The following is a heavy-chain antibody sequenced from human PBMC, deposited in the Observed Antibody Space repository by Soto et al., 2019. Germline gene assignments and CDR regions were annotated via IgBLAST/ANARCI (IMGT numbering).Heavy chain of an antibody. Sequence: QVQLVQSGAEVKKPGSSVKVCCKASGGTFSSYAISWVRQAPGQGLEWMGGIIPIFGTANYAQKFQGRVTITVDESTSTAYMELSSLRSEDTAVYYCARVRRYFDYPGGIKEVLDYSGQGTLVTVSS. CDR1: GGTFSSYA. CDR2: IIPIFGTA. D-gene: IGHD3-9*01. V-gene: IGHV1-69*01. CDR3: ARVRRYFDYPGGIKEVLDY. J-gene: IGHJ4*02.